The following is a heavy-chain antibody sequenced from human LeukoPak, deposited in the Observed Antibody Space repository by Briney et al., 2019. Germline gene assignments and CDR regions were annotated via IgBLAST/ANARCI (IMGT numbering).Heavy chain of an antibody. CDR2: IYNSGST. V-gene: IGHV4-59*08. CDR3: ARGCSGGSCYLDYLDY. D-gene: IGHD2-15*01. J-gene: IGHJ4*02. Sequence: SETLSLTCTVSGGSTSSYYWSWIRQPPGKGLEWIGYIYNSGSTNYNPSLKSRVTISVDTSKNQFSLKLSSVTAADTAVYYCARGCSGGSCYLDYLDYWGQGTLVTVSS. CDR1: GGSTSSYY.